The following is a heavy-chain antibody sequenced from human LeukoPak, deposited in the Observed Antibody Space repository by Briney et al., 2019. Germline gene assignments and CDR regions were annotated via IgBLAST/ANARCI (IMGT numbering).Heavy chain of an antibody. V-gene: IGHV3-11*01. CDR3: ASFGYGGARDQDY. CDR2: ISSSGSTI. CDR1: GFTFSDYY. Sequence: KPGGSLRLSCAASGFTFSDYYMSWIRQAPGKGLEWVSYISSSGSTIYYADSVKGRFTISRDNAKNSLYLQMNSLRAEDMAVYYCASFGYGGARDQDYWGQGTLVTVSS. J-gene: IGHJ4*02. D-gene: IGHD3-10*01.